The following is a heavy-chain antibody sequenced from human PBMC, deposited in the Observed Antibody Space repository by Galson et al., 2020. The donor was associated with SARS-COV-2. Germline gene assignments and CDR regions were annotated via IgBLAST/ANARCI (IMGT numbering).Heavy chain of an antibody. CDR1: GFTFSSYG. V-gene: IGHV3-30*03. D-gene: IGHD3-10*01. CDR3: AALLLWFGELSRIDY. Sequence: GGSLRLSCAASGFTFSSYGMHWVRQAPGKGLEWVAVISYDGSNKYYADSVKGRFTISRDNSKNTLYLQMNSLRAEDTAVYYCAALLLWFGELSRIDYWGQGTLVTVSS. J-gene: IGHJ4*02. CDR2: ISYDGSNK.